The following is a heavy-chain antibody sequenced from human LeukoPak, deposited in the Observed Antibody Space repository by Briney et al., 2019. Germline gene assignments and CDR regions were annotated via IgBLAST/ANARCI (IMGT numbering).Heavy chain of an antibody. CDR1: GGSISNYY. CDR2: IYISGST. V-gene: IGHV4-4*07. Sequence: PSETLSLTCTVSGGSISNYYWSWVRQPAGKGLEWIGRIYISGSTNYNPSHKSRVTISVDKSKNQFSLKLSSVTAADTAVYYCARFHGSGFYLDYWGQGTLVTVSS. D-gene: IGHD3-10*01. CDR3: ARFHGSGFYLDY. J-gene: IGHJ4*02.